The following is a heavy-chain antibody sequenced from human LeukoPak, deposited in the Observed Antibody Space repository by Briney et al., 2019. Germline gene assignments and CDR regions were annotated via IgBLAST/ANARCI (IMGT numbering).Heavy chain of an antibody. CDR3: ARIRDGYNDAYDI. J-gene: IGHJ3*02. D-gene: IGHD5-24*01. CDR2: INPDGGNT. CDR1: GYTLTNSY. Sequence: ASVKVSCKAPGYTLTNSYIHWVRQAPGQVLGWMGLINPDGGNTNYAQNFQGRVTLTRDTSTSTVYMELSSLRSEDTAIYYCARIRDGYNDAYDIWGQGTVVTVPS. V-gene: IGHV1-46*01.